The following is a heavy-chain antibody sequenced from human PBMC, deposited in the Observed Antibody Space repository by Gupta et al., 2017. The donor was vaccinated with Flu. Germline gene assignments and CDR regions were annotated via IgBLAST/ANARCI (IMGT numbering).Heavy chain of an antibody. V-gene: IGHV1-2*02. J-gene: IGHJ4*02. CDR3: ARGRRLHDGAWHTDTT. D-gene: IGHD2-21*02. CDR2: IFPDSGAT. Sequence: YYIHWVRQAPGQGLEWMGWIFPDSGATSYAQKFQGRVTMTRDTSVRTVYMELNRLTSDDTAIYFCARGRRLHDGAWHTDTTWGQGTLVTVS. CDR1: YY.